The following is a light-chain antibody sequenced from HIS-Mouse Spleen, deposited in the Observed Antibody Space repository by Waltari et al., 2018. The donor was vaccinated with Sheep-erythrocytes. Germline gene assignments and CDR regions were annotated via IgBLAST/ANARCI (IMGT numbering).Light chain of an antibody. J-gene: IGKJ4*01. CDR1: QSISSD. CDR3: QQSYSTPPLT. V-gene: IGKV1-39*01. CDR2: AAS. Sequence: DIQMTQSPSSLSASVGERVTITCRASQSISSDLNWYQQKPGKAPKLLIYAASSLQSGGPSRFSGSGSGTDFTLTISSLQPEDFATYYCQQSYSTPPLTFGGGTKVEIK.